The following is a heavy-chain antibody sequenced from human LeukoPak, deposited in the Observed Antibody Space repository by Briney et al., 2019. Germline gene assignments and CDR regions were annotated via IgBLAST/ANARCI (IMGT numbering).Heavy chain of an antibody. D-gene: IGHD1-26*01. CDR2: IYGGGST. Sequence: GGSLRLSCAASGFTVRSNYMSWVRQAPGKGLEWVSIIYGGGSTYYADSVMGRFTISRHNSKNTLYLQMNTLRPEDTAVYYCARDGVGGFDYWGQGTLVTVSS. CDR3: ARDGVGGFDY. CDR1: GFTVRSNY. J-gene: IGHJ4*02. V-gene: IGHV3-53*04.